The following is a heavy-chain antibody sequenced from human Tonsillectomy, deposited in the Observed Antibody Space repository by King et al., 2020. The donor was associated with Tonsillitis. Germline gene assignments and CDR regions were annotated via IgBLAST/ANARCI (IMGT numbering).Heavy chain of an antibody. CDR1: GFTFSSYG. D-gene: IGHD3-22*01. J-gene: IGHJ5*02. V-gene: IGHV3-33*05. Sequence: VHLVESGGGVVQPGRSLRLSCAASGFTFSSYGMHWVRQAPGKGLEWVAVISDDESNKYYADSVEGRFTISRDNSRNTLYLQMNSLRAEDTAVYYCARRAPYYDSSGYSYWFALGGQGTLVSVSS. CDR3: ARRAPYYDSSGYSYWFAL. CDR2: ISDDESNK.